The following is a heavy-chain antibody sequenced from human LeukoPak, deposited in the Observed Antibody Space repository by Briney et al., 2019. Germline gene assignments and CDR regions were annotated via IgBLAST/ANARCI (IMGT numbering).Heavy chain of an antibody. CDR1: GFSFSAYW. CDR2: INNEGTGT. CDR3: VRNDVDARRFDY. D-gene: IGHD5-12*01. V-gene: IGHV3-74*01. J-gene: IGHJ4*02. Sequence: PGGSLRLSCAASGFSFSAYWMHWVRQAPGKGLVWVSRINNEGTGTDYADSVRGRFTISRVNVENTLYLQMNSLSADDTAMYYCVRNDVDARRFDYWGQGTLVTVSS.